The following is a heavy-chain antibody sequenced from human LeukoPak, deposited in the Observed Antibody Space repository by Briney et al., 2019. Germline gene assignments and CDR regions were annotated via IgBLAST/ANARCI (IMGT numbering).Heavy chain of an antibody. Sequence: PGGSLRLSCTASGLPVTNNHMDWVRQAPGKGLEWVSALYSGGSTYYADSVTGRFTISRDHSKNTLYLEMNSLRGEDTAVYHCARVLGSSSRYFDYWGQGTLVTVSS. CDR1: GLPVTNNH. J-gene: IGHJ4*02. V-gene: IGHV3-66*02. CDR3: ARVLGSSSRYFDY. D-gene: IGHD6-13*01. CDR2: LYSGGST.